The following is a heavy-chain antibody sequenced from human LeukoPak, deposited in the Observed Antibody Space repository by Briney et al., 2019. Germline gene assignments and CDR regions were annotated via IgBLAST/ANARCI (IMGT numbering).Heavy chain of an antibody. V-gene: IGHV3-49*04. D-gene: IGHD2-21*02. J-gene: IGHJ1*01. Sequence: GGSLRLSCTASGXSIGDYAMSWVRQAPGKGLEWVVFIRSKAYGGTTEYAASVKGRFTISRDDSKSIAYLQMNSLKTEDTAVYYCTRAYCGGDCYFQHWGQGTLVTVSS. CDR2: IRSKAYGGTT. CDR1: GXSIGDYA. CDR3: TRAYCGGDCYFQH.